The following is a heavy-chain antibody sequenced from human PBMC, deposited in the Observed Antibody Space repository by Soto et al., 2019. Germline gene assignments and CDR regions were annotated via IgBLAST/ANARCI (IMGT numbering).Heavy chain of an antibody. J-gene: IGHJ3*02. CDR3: ARPTPPYGDYDAFDI. CDR1: GGSISSSSYY. CDR2: IYYSGST. D-gene: IGHD4-17*01. V-gene: IGHV4-39*01. Sequence: SETLSLTCTVSGGSISSSSYYWGWIRQPPGKGLEWIGSIYYSGSTYYNPSLKSRVTISVDTSKNQFSLKLSSVTAADTAVYYCARPTPPYGDYDAFDIWGQGTMVTVSS.